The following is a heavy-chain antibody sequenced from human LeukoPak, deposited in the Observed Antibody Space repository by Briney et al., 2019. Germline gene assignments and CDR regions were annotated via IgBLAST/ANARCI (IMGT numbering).Heavy chain of an antibody. CDR3: ARNFDY. V-gene: IGHV3-30*04. J-gene: IGHJ4*02. Sequence: GRSLRLSCAASGFTFSSYAMHWVRQAPGKGLEWVAVISYDGSNKYYADSVKGRFTISRDNSKNTLYLQMNSLRAEDTAVYYCARNFDYWGQGTLVTVSS. CDR1: GFTFSSYA. CDR2: ISYDGSNK.